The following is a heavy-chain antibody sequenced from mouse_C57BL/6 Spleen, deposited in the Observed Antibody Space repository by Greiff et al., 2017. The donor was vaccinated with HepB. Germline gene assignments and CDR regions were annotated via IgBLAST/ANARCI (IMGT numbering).Heavy chain of an antibody. D-gene: IGHD1-1*01. J-gene: IGHJ4*01. V-gene: IGHV5-6*01. CDR2: ISSGGSYT. CDR3: ARHHYYGNRESYAMDY. CDR1: GFTFSSYG. Sequence: EVQVVESGGDLVKPGGSLKLSCAASGFTFSSYGMSWVRQTPDKRLEWVATISSGGSYTYYPDSVKGRFTISRDNAKNTLYLQMSSLKSEDTAMYYCARHHYYGNRESYAMDYWGQGTSVTVSS.